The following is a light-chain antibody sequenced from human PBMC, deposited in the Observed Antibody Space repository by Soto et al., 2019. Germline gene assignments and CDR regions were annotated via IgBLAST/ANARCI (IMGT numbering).Light chain of an antibody. Sequence: IVLTQSPGTLSLSPGERATLSCRASQSLTNNYLAWYQQKPGQAPRLLIYAASSRATGIPDRFSGSGSETDFTLTISRLGPEDFAVYYCQQYGSSLPVTFGGGTKVDIK. J-gene: IGKJ4*01. CDR1: QSLTNNY. CDR3: QQYGSSLPVT. V-gene: IGKV3-20*01. CDR2: AAS.